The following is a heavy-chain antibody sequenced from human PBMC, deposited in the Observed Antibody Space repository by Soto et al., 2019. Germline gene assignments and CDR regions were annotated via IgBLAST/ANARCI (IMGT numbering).Heavy chain of an antibody. Sequence: QLQLQESGPGLVKPSETLSLTCTVSGGSISSSSYYWGWIRQPPGKGLEWIGSIYYSGSTYYNPSLKSRVTISVDTSKNQFSLKLSSVTAADTAVYYCARLGRLRGRYYYYGMDVWGQGTTVTVSS. CDR1: GGSISSSSYY. CDR3: ARLGRLRGRYYYYGMDV. D-gene: IGHD3-10*01. J-gene: IGHJ6*02. V-gene: IGHV4-39*01. CDR2: IYYSGST.